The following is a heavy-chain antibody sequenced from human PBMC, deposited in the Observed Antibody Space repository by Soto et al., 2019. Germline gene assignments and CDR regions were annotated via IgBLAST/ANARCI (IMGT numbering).Heavy chain of an antibody. CDR3: ARGGYDFWSGYDSYMDV. Sequence: QVQLVQSGAEVKKPGSSVKVSCKASGGTFSSYTISWVRQAPGQGLEWMGRIIPILGIANYAQKFQGRVTITADKSTSTAYMELSRLRSEDTAVYYCARGGYDFWSGYDSYMDVWGKGTTVTVSS. J-gene: IGHJ6*03. D-gene: IGHD3-3*01. CDR1: GGTFSSYT. CDR2: IIPILGIA. V-gene: IGHV1-69*02.